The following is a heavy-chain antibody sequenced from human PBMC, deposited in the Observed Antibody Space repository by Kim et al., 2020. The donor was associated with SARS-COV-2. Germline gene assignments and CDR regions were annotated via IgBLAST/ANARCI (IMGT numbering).Heavy chain of an antibody. CDR2: ISHSGNS. Sequence: SETLSLSCAVYGGSFSGYYWGWIRQPPGKGLEWIGEISHSGNSNYNPSLKSRVTISVDTSKNQFSLKMGSVTAADTAIYYCARVAYSHGRRRVFDYWGQG. V-gene: IGHV4-34*01. CDR3: ARVAYSHGRRRVFDY. D-gene: IGHD2-21*01. J-gene: IGHJ4*02. CDR1: GGSFSGYY.